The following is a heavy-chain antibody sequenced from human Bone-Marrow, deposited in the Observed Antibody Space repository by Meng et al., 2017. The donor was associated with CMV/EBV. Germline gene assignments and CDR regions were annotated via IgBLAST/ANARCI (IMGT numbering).Heavy chain of an antibody. D-gene: IGHD3-10*01. CDR1: GFTFSSYG. V-gene: IGHV3-33*01. CDR3: ARVRSKTRITIPTGWFDP. J-gene: IGHJ5*02. CDR2: IWYDGSNK. Sequence: GESLKISCAASGFTFSSYGMHWVRQAPGKGLEWVAVIWYDGSNKYYADSVKGRFTISRDNSKNTLYLQMNSLRAEDTAVYYCARVRSKTRITIPTGWFDPWGQGTLVTVSS.